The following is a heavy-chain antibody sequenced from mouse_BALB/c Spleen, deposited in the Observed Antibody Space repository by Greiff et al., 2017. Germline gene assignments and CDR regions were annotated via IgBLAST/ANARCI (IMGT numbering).Heavy chain of an antibody. Sequence: VKLVESGGGLVQPGGSLRLSCATSGFTFTDYYMSWVRQPPGKALEWLGFIRNKANGYTTEYSASVKGRFTISRDNSQSILYLQMNTLRAEDSATYCCARDETTATFAYWGQGTLVTVSA. CDR1: GFTFTDYY. V-gene: IGHV7-3*02. D-gene: IGHD1-2*01. CDR3: ARDETTATFAY. CDR2: IRNKANGYTT. J-gene: IGHJ3*01.